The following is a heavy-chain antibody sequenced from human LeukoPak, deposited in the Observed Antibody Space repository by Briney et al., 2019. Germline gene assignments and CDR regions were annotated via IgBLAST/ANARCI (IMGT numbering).Heavy chain of an antibody. Sequence: SETLSLTCTVSGGSISSGSYYWSWIRQPAGKGLEWIGRIYTSGSTSYNPSLKSRVTMSVDTSNDQFSLKVSSVTAADTAVYYCARSGSSWYADYWGQGTLVTVSS. D-gene: IGHD6-13*01. V-gene: IGHV4-61*02. CDR1: GGSISSGSYY. J-gene: IGHJ4*02. CDR3: ARSGSSWYADY. CDR2: IYTSGST.